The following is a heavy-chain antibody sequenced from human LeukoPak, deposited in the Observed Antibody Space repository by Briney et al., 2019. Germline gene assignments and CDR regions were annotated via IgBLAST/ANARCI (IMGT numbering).Heavy chain of an antibody. CDR1: GYSFNAYW. V-gene: IGHV5-51*01. J-gene: IGHJ4*02. CDR2: IYPSDSDT. CDR3: ARWLGGANVDY. Sequence: GDSLKISCNSYGYSFNAYWIAWVRQMPGKGLEWMGIIYPSDSDTRYSPSFQGQVTISADKSISTAYLQWSSLKASDTAMYYCARWLGGANVDYWGQGTLVTVSS. D-gene: IGHD4/OR15-4a*01.